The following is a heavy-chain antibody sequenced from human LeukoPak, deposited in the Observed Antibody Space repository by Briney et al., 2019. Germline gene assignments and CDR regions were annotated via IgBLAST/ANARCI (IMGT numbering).Heavy chain of an antibody. CDR2: LYPSGST. V-gene: IGHV4-4*07. CDR3: ARDVTLSTGAFDI. Sequence: SETLSLTCTVSGASTSRQYWSWIRQPAGKGLEWIGRLYPSGSTFQNPSLKSRVIISVDKSKNQFSLNLSSVTAADTAVYFCARDVTLSTGAFDIWGQGTMVTVSS. CDR1: GASTSRQY. J-gene: IGHJ3*02. D-gene: IGHD4-17*01.